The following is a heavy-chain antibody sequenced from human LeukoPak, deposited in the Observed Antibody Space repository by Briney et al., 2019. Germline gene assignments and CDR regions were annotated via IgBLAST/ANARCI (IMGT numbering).Heavy chain of an antibody. CDR3: ARYKIVGPTTLDY. D-gene: IGHD1-26*01. V-gene: IGHV3-7*01. J-gene: IGHJ4*02. Sequence: GGSLRLSCAASGITFSRFWMSWVRQTPEKGLEWVANIKQDGYEKYYVDSVKGRFTISRDNAKNSLYLQMNSLRADDTAVYCCARYKIVGPTTLDYWGQGTLVTVSS. CDR1: GITFSRFW. CDR2: IKQDGYEK.